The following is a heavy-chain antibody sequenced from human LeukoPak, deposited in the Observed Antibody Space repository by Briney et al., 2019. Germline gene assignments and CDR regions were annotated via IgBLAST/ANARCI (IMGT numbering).Heavy chain of an antibody. J-gene: IGHJ5*02. CDR2: ITSDGSST. V-gene: IGHV3-74*01. D-gene: IGHD6-13*01. Sequence: GGSLRLSCAASGFTVSSNYMSWVRQAPGKGLVWVSRITSDGSSTNYADSVKGRFTISRDNAKSTLHLQMNSLRAEDTAVYYCATELAAGSWGQGTLVTVSS. CDR1: GFTVSSNY. CDR3: ATELAAGS.